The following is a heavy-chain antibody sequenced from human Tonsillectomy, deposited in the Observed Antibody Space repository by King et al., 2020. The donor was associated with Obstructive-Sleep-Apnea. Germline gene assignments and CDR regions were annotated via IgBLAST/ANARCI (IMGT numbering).Heavy chain of an antibody. CDR2: IYYSGST. D-gene: IGHD3/OR15-3a*01. CDR1: GFSISDGYY. CDR3: AKHEFWTGYSPYWFDP. Sequence: QLQESGPGLVKPWEPLSLTCTVSGFSISDGYYWGWLRQSPGKGLEWIGSIYYSGSTYYNPSLKSRITVSVDTSKNHFSLEMTSVSATDTAVYYCAKHEFWTGYSPYWFDPWGQGTLVTVSS. V-gene: IGHV4-38-2*02. J-gene: IGHJ5*02.